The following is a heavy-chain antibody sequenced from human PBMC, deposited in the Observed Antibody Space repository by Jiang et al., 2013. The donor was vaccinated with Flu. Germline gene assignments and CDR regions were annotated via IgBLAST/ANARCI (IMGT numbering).Heavy chain of an antibody. Sequence: VQLVESGAEVKKPGSSVKVSCKDSGGTFSNYAITWVRQAPGQGLEWMGRIIPFVSRTNYAQKFQGRLTIIADKSTSTAYMELSSLRFEDTAVYYCARYSGPFYDNRGYYSFDYWAREPWSPSPQ. CDR1: GGTFSNYA. V-gene: IGHV1-69*09. D-gene: IGHD3-22*01. J-gene: IGHJ4*02. CDR2: IIPFVSRT. CDR3: ARYSGPFYDNRGYYSFDY.